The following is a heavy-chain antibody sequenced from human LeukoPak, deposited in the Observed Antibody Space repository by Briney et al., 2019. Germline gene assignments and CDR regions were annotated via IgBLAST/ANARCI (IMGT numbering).Heavy chain of an antibody. CDR3: AKTYYYDSSGYWGYYFDY. CDR1: GFTFSNYA. Sequence: GGSRRLSCAASGFTFSNYAMSWVRQAPGKGLEWVSAISGSGGSTYYADSVKGRFTISRDNSKNTLYLQMNRLRAEDTAVYYCAKTYYYDSSGYWGYYFDYWGQGTLVTVSS. CDR2: ISGSGGST. J-gene: IGHJ4*02. V-gene: IGHV3-23*01. D-gene: IGHD3-22*01.